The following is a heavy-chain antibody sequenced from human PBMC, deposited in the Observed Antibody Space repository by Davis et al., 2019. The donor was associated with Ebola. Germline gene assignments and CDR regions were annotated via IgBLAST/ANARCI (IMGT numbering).Heavy chain of an antibody. V-gene: IGHV4-34*01. CDR2: INHSGST. D-gene: IGHD5-12*01. CDR1: GGSFSGYY. CDR3: ASEATKNYYYYYGMDV. J-gene: IGHJ6*04. Sequence: MPSETLSLTCAVYGGSFSGYYWTWIRQSPGKGLEWIGAINHSGSTKYNPSLKSRVTISVDTSKNQFSLKLSSVTAADTAVYYCASEATKNYYYYYGMDVWGKGTTVTVSS.